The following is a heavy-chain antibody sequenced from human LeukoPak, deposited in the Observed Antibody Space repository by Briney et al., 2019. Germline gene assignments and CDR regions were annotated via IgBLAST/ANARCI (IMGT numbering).Heavy chain of an antibody. Sequence: GGSLRLSCAASGFTFSNAWMGWVRQAPGKGLEWVGRIKSKTDGGTTDYAAPVKGRFTISRDDSKNTLYLQMNSLKTEDTAVYYCTTAKDKSGYYYYYMDVWGKGTTVTVSS. J-gene: IGHJ6*03. CDR1: GFTFSNAW. V-gene: IGHV3-15*01. CDR2: IKSKTDGGTT. CDR3: TTAKDKSGYYYYYMDV. D-gene: IGHD2-15*01.